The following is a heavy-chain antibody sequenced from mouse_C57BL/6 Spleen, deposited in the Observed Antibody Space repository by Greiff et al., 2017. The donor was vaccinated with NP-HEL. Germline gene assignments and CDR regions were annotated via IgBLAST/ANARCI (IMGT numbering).Heavy chain of an antibody. CDR1: GYSITSGYY. D-gene: IGHD2-2*01. J-gene: IGHJ2*01. CDR3: ASTMVTAYYFDY. CDR2: ISYDGSN. V-gene: IGHV3-6*01. Sequence: VQLKESGPGLVKPSQSLSLTCSVTGYSITSGYYWNWIRQFPGNKLEWMGYISYDGSNNYNPSLKNRISITRDTSKNQFFLKLNSVTTEDTATYYCASTMVTAYYFDYWGQGTTLTVSS.